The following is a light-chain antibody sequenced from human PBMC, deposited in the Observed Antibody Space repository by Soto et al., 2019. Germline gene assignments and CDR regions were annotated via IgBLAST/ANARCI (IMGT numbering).Light chain of an antibody. J-gene: IGLJ2*01. CDR1: SSDVGGYNY. CDR3: SSYTSSSFVV. Sequence: QSALTQPASVSGSPGQSITISCTGTSSDVGGYNYVSWYQQHPGKAPKLMIYDVSNRPSGVSNRFSSSKSGNTASLTISGLQAEDEADYYCSSYTSSSFVVFGGGPKVTVL. CDR2: DVS. V-gene: IGLV2-14*01.